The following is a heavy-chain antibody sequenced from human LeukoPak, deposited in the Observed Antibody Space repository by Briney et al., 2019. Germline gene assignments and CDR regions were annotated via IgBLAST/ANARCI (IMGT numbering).Heavy chain of an antibody. CDR2: ISSSGSTI. Sequence: GGSLRLSCATSGFSFSRYEMNWVRQAPGKGLEWVSYISSSGSTIYYADSVKGRFTISRDNAKNSLYLQMNSLRAEDTAVYYCARKTGGYCGGDCAEGYWGQGTLVTVSS. CDR3: ARKTGGYCGGDCAEGY. D-gene: IGHD2-21*02. CDR1: GFSFSRYE. V-gene: IGHV3-48*03. J-gene: IGHJ4*02.